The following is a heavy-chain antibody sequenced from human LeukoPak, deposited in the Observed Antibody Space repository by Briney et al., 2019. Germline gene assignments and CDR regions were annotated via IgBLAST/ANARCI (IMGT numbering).Heavy chain of an antibody. CDR1: GYTFTGYY. CDR3: ARMSWDSSGYYSPSDAFDI. CDR2: INPNSGGT. D-gene: IGHD3-22*01. V-gene: IGHV1-2*02. Sequence: GASVKVSCKASGYTFTGYYMHWVRQAPEQGLEWMGWINPNSGGTNYAQKLQGRVTMTTDTSTSTAYMELRSLRSDDTAVYYCARMSWDSSGYYSPSDAFDIWGQGTMVTVSS. J-gene: IGHJ3*02.